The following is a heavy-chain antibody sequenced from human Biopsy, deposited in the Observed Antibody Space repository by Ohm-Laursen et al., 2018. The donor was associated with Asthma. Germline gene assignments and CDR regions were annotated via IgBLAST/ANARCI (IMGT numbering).Heavy chain of an antibody. Sequence: AASVKVSCKPSGSTFTSAGITWVRQAPGQGLEWMGWISVYNGNTKVAQKLQDRVTMITDTSTSTAYMELRSLRSDDTAVYFCARAVDYSHDYGIDVWGQGTTVTVS. D-gene: IGHD5-12*01. J-gene: IGHJ6*02. CDR1: GSTFTSAG. CDR3: ARAVDYSHDYGIDV. CDR2: ISVYNGNT. V-gene: IGHV1-18*01.